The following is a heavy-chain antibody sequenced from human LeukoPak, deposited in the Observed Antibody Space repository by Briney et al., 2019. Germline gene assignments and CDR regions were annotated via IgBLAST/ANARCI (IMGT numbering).Heavy chain of an antibody. CDR1: GFTVSSNY. V-gene: IGHV3-66*01. CDR2: IYRGGST. D-gene: IGHD1-7*01. J-gene: IGHJ4*02. Sequence: PGGSLRLSCAASGFTVSSNYMSWVRQAPGKGLEWVSVIYRGGSTYYADSVKGRFTISRDNSKNALYLQMNSLRAEDTAVYYCARDRNWNYLGLFDYWGQGTLVTVSS. CDR3: ARDRNWNYLGLFDY.